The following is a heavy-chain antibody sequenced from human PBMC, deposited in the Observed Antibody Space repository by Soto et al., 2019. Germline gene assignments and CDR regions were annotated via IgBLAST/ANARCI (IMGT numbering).Heavy chain of an antibody. Sequence: EVQLLESGGGLVQPGGSLRLSGAVSGFTFSSYAVSWVRQAPGKGLQWVSAISGSGDSTYYADSVKGRFTISRDNSKNTLYLQMNSLRAEDTAVYYCAKGSPSRVTTIDYWGQGTLVTVSS. V-gene: IGHV3-23*01. CDR3: AKGSPSRVTTIDY. CDR2: ISGSGDST. D-gene: IGHD4-17*01. CDR1: GFTFSSYA. J-gene: IGHJ4*02.